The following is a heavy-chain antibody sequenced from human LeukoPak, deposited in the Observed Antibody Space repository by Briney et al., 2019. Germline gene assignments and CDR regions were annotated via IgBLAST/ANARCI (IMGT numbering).Heavy chain of an antibody. J-gene: IGHJ5*02. CDR1: GGSFSGYY. Sequence: SGTLSLTCAVYGGSFSGYYWSWIRQPPGKGLEWIGEINHSGSTNYNPSLKSRVTISVDTSKNQFSLKLSSVTAADTAVYYCASVVGASTGWFDPWGQGTLVTVSS. CDR3: ASVVGASTGWFDP. V-gene: IGHV4-34*01. D-gene: IGHD2-15*01. CDR2: INHSGST.